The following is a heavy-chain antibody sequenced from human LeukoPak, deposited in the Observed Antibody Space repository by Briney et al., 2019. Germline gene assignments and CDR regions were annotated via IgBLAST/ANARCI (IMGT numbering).Heavy chain of an antibody. CDR1: GFTFSSYW. CDR2: ISTDGSST. J-gene: IGHJ6*04. Sequence: GGSLRLSCAASGFTFSSYWVHWVRQAPGKGLVWVSRISTDGSSTSYADSVKGRFTISRDNAKNSLYLQMNSLRAEDTAVYYCAELGITMIGGVWGKGTTVTISS. CDR3: AELGITMIGGV. V-gene: IGHV3-74*01. D-gene: IGHD3-10*02.